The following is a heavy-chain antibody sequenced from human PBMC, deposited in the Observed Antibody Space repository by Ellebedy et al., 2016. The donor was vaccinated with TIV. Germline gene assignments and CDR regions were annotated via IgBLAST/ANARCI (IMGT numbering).Heavy chain of an antibody. V-gene: IGHV4-31*03. CDR1: GGSISSGGYY. D-gene: IGHD3-9*01. Sequence: SETLSLXCTVSGGSISSGGYYWSWIRQHPGKGLEWIGYIYYSGSTYYNPSLKSRVTISVDTSKNQFSLKLSSVTAADTAVYYCARVKERYFDWLSETAPFDYWGQGTLVTVSS. CDR2: IYYSGST. J-gene: IGHJ4*02. CDR3: ARVKERYFDWLSETAPFDY.